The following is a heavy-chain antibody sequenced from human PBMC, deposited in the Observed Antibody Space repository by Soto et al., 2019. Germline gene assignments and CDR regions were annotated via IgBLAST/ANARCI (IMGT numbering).Heavy chain of an antibody. CDR3: ASSEYISIVTGCFGS. V-gene: IGHV4-34*01. Sequence: QVQLHQWGAGLLKPSETLSLTCAVDGAPFTHYYWSWIRQPPGKGLEWIGEIHHSGKTNYNPSLKNRVAMSVDTSKNQFSLCLNSVTAADTSVYYCASSEYISIVTGCFGSWGQGTLVTVSS. CDR2: IHHSGKT. J-gene: IGHJ5*01. CDR1: GAPFTHYY. D-gene: IGHD6-6*01.